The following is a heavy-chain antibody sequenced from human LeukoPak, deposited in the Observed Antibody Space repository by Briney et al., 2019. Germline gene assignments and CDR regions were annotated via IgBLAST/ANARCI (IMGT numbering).Heavy chain of an antibody. J-gene: IGHJ4*02. Sequence: GASVKVSCKASGYTFTGYYMHWVRQAPGQGLEWMGWINPNSGGTNYAQKFQGRVTMTRDTSISTAYMELRRLRSDDTAVYYCARDDGGVVVIPNDYWGQGTLVTVSS. CDR3: ARDDGGVVVIPNDY. CDR2: INPNSGGT. V-gene: IGHV1-2*02. CDR1: GYTFTGYY. D-gene: IGHD3-22*01.